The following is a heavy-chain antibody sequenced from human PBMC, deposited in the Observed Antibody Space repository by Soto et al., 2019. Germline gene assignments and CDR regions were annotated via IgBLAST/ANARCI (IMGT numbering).Heavy chain of an antibody. CDR3: ARFRDILTCQLNFWYYYYGMDV. Sequence: SETLSLTCAVYGGSFSGYYWSWIRQPPGKGLEWIGEINHSGSTNYNPSLKSRVTISVDTSKNQFSLKLSPVTAADTAVYYCARFRDILTCQLNFWYYYYGMDVWAQGTTVTVSS. J-gene: IGHJ6*02. D-gene: IGHD3-9*01. CDR1: GGSFSGYY. CDR2: INHSGST. V-gene: IGHV4-34*01.